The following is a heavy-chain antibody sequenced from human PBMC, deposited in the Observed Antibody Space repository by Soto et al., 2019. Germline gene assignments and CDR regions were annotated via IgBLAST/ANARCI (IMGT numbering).Heavy chain of an antibody. V-gene: IGHV3-21*01. D-gene: IGHD2-8*01. CDR2: ITSGSSFI. CDR3: ARSKHNGAMDV. CDR1: TFTINTYS. Sequence: EAHLVESGGGLVKPGGSLRVSCVASTFTINTYSLNWVRQAPGKGLEWVSCITSGSSFIDFADSVKGRFTISRDDDKNTQLLKMSSMRAEDTAVYYCARSKHNGAMDVWGQGTTVTVYS. J-gene: IGHJ6*02.